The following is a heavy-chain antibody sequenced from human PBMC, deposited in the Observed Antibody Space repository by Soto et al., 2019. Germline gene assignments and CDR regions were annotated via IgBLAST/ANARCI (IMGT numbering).Heavy chain of an antibody. CDR1: GFTFRTHG. V-gene: IGHV3-23*01. D-gene: IGHD2-8*01. Sequence: PGGSLRLSCAAAGFTFRTHGMTWVRQARGQWLEWVSGISGSGGERYYGDSGECRFIMCSDNSENTLFLQMHSLRAEDTAIYYCAKDTLNDRGSFDDLGQGTLVNVYS. CDR3: AKDTLNDRGSFDD. J-gene: IGHJ4*02. CDR2: ISGSGGER.